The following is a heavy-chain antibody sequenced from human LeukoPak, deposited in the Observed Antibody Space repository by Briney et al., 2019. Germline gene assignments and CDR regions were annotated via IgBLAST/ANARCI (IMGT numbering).Heavy chain of an antibody. J-gene: IGHJ6*02. V-gene: IGHV4-59*01. CDR3: AREDPQTTVPEGMDV. CDR2: IYYTGTT. CDR1: GGSISTYY. Sequence: SETLSLTCSVSGGSISTYYWSWIRQSPGKGLEWIGYIYYTGTTNYNPSLRSRVTISVDTSRNQFSLRLSSVTAADTAVYCCAREDPQTTVPEGMDVWGHGTTVIVSS. D-gene: IGHD4-17*01.